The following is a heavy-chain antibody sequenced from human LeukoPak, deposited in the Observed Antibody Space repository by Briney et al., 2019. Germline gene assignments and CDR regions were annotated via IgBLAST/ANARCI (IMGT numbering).Heavy chain of an antibody. CDR1: GGTFSSYA. V-gene: IGHV1-69*13. Sequence: ASVKVSCKASGGTFSSYAISWVRQAPGQGLEWMGGIIPIFGTANYAQKFQGRVTITADESTSTAYMELSSLRSEDTAVYYCARLYYDFWSGYYNRNDAFDIWGQGTMVTVSS. CDR3: ARLYYDFWSGYYNRNDAFDI. D-gene: IGHD3-3*01. CDR2: IIPIFGTA. J-gene: IGHJ3*02.